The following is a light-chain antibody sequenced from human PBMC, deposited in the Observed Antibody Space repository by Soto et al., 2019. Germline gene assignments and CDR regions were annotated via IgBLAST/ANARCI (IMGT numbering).Light chain of an antibody. CDR3: AAWDDSLSGLYV. CDR1: SSNIGSNY. CDR2: SNN. V-gene: IGLV1-47*02. J-gene: IGLJ1*01. Sequence: QSFLTQPPSASGTPGQRVTISCSGSSSNIGSNYVYWYQQLPGTAPKLLIYSNNQRPSGVPDRFSGSKSGTSASLAISGLRSEDEADYYCAAWDDSLSGLYVFGTGTKVTVL.